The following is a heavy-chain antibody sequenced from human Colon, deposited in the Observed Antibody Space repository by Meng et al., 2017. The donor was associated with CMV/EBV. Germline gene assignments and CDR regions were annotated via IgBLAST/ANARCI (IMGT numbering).Heavy chain of an antibody. D-gene: IGHD5-24*01. J-gene: IGHJ5*02. V-gene: IGHV3-53*01. CDR3: ARDANGYSNWFDP. Sequence: GESLKISCAASGFSDSNNHMAWVRQAPGKGLEWVSVIYGDGVTYYTGSVKGRLTISRDNSKNTVYLQMNSLRADDTAVYYCARDANGYSNWFDPWGQGTLVTVSS. CDR2: IYGDGVT. CDR1: GFSDSNNH.